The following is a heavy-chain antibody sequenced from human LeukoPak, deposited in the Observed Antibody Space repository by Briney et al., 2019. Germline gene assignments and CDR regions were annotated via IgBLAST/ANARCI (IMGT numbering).Heavy chain of an antibody. CDR1: GFTSSSYW. D-gene: IGHD2-15*01. Sequence: PGGSLRLSCAVSGFTSSSYWMSWVRQAQGKGVEWVANIKQDGSEKYYVDSVKGRFTISRDNAKNSLYLQMNGLRAEDTAVYYCARAPYCIGGSCRFDYWGQGTLVTVSS. CDR2: IKQDGSEK. J-gene: IGHJ4*02. CDR3: ARAPYCIGGSCRFDY. V-gene: IGHV3-7*03.